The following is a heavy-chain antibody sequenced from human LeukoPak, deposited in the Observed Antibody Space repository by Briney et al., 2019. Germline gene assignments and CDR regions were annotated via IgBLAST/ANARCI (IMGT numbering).Heavy chain of an antibody. D-gene: IGHD3-16*01. CDR2: IYYSGST. CDR3: ARGGQGAGTAFDI. V-gene: IGHV4-59*01. CDR1: GGSISSYY. Sequence: PSETLSLTCTVSGGSISSYYWSWIRQPPGKGLEWIGYIYYSGSTNYNPSLKSRVTISVDTSKNQFSLKLSSVTAADTAVYYCARGGQGAGTAFDIWGQGTMVTVSS. J-gene: IGHJ3*02.